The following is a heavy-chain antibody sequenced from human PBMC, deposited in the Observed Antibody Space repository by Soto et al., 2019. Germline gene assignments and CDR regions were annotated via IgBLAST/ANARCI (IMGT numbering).Heavy chain of an antibody. CDR1: GFTFSSYG. D-gene: IGHD6-19*01. Sequence: GGSLRLSCAASGFTFSSYGMHWVRQAPGKGLEWVAVIWYDGSNKYYADSVKGRFTISRDNSKNTLYLQMNSLRAEDTAVYYCARDRVAVAGTFDYWGQGTLVTVSS. V-gene: IGHV3-33*01. CDR3: ARDRVAVAGTFDY. CDR2: IWYDGSNK. J-gene: IGHJ4*02.